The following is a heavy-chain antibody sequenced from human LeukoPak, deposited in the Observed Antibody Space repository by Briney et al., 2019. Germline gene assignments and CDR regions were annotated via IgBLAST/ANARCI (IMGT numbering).Heavy chain of an antibody. Sequence: ASVKVSCKASGGTFSSYAISWVRQAPGQGLEWMGWINPNSGGTNYAQKFQGRVTITRDMSTSTAYTELSSLRSEDTAVYYCAAVESTVVNDYWGQGTLVTVSS. V-gene: IGHV1-8*03. J-gene: IGHJ4*02. CDR1: GGTFSSYA. D-gene: IGHD4-23*01. CDR3: AAVESTVVNDY. CDR2: INPNSGGT.